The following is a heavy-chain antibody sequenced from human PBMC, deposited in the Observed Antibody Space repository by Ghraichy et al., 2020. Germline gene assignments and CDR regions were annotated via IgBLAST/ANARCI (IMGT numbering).Heavy chain of an antibody. CDR3: ATAIAAAGENY. Sequence: GGSLRLSCAASTFTFRSFSMNWVRQAPGKGLEWVSHISITSTTIYHADSVKGRFTISRDNDRNTLYLQMDSLRDEDTAVYYCATAIAAAGENYWGQGTLVTVSS. D-gene: IGHD6-13*01. CDR2: ISITSTTI. J-gene: IGHJ4*02. V-gene: IGHV3-48*02. CDR1: TFTFRSFS.